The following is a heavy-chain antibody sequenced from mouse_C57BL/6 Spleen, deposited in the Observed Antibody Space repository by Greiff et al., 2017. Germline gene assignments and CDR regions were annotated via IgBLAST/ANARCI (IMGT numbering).Heavy chain of an antibody. J-gene: IGHJ2*01. CDR2: IHPNSGST. D-gene: IGHD2-1*01. CDR1: GYTFTSYW. Sequence: QVQLQQPGAELVKPGASVKLSCKASGYTFTSYWMHWVKQRPGQGLEWIGMIHPNSGSTNYNEKFKSKATLTVDKSSSTAYMQLSSLTSEDSAVYYCARGMAYGNYVGYWGQGTTLTVSS. V-gene: IGHV1-64*01. CDR3: ARGMAYGNYVGY.